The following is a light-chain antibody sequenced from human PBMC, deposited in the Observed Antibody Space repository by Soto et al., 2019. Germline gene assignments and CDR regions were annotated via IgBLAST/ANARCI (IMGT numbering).Light chain of an antibody. J-gene: IGKJ1*01. Sequence: EIVMTQSPATLSVSPGERVTLSCRASQSFSSNLAWYQHKPGQAPRLLIYGASTTATDVPPRFSGSGSGTEFTLTISNLQSEDFAVYYCQQYNNWPSWTFGQGTKVEIK. V-gene: IGKV3-15*01. CDR2: GAS. CDR3: QQYNNWPSWT. CDR1: QSFSSN.